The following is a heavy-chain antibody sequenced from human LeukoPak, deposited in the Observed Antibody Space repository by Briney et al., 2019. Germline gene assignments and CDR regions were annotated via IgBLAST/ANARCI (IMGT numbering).Heavy chain of an antibody. J-gene: IGHJ4*02. Sequence: SQTLSLTCTVSGGSISSGGYYWNWIRQPPGKGLEWIGEINHSGSTNFNPSLKSRVTISVDTSKNQFSLKMNSVTAADTAVYYCVRGGVQSRLKYWGQGTLVTVSS. CDR2: INHSGST. V-gene: IGHV4-34*01. D-gene: IGHD3-10*01. CDR3: VRGGVQSRLKY. CDR1: GGSISSGGYY.